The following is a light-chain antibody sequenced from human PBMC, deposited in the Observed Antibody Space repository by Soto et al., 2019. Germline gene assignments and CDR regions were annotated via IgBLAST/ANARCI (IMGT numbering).Light chain of an antibody. V-gene: IGLV2-14*01. CDR3: SSFTNPINRYA. J-gene: IGLJ1*01. CDR2: EVS. Sequence: QSARTHPASASWSPGQSITISCTGTSSDVGGYNYVSWFQHHPGKAPKLIIYEVSYRPSGVSNRFSGSKSGDTASLTISGLQAEDDADYYCSSFTNPINRYAFGTGTKVTVL. CDR1: SSDVGGYNY.